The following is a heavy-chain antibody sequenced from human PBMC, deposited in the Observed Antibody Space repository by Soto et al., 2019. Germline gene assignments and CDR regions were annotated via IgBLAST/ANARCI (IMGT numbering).Heavy chain of an antibody. V-gene: IGHV3-74*01. CDR1: GFTFSRFW. J-gene: IGHJ4*02. CDR3: TRDPGAYSSTWSFYFDS. Sequence: EVPLVESGGGLVQPGGSLRLSCAASGFTFSRFWMHWVRQAPGKGLVWVSRINTDGSSTTYADSVKGRFTISRDNAKNTLYLQMDSLRAEDTGVYYCTRDPGAYSSTWSFYFDSWGQGTLVTVSS. D-gene: IGHD6-13*01. CDR2: INTDGSST.